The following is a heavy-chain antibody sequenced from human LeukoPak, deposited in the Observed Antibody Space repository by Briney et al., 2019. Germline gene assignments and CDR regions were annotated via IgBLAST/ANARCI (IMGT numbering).Heavy chain of an antibody. V-gene: IGHV4-61*02. D-gene: IGHD6-13*01. CDR1: GGSISSGSYY. CDR2: IYTSGST. Sequence: SETLSLTCTVSGGSISSGSYYWSWIRQPAGKGLEWIGRIYTSGSTNYNPSLKSRVTISVDTSKNQFSLKLSSVTAADTAVYYCARDRAGYSSSIRSPFDAFDIWGQGTMVTVSS. J-gene: IGHJ3*02. CDR3: ARDRAGYSSSIRSPFDAFDI.